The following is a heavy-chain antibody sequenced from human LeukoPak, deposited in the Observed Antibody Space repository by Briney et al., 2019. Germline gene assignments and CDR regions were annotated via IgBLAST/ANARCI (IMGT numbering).Heavy chain of an antibody. D-gene: IGHD6-13*01. CDR3: ASGIAAAGIDAFDI. Sequence: SETLSLTCTVSGVSISSGGYYWSWIRQHPGKRLEWIGYIYYSGSTYYNPSLKSRVTISVDTSKNQFSLKLSSVTAADTAVYYCASGIAAAGIDAFDIWGQGTMVTVSS. V-gene: IGHV4-31*03. CDR2: IYYSGST. J-gene: IGHJ3*02. CDR1: GVSISSGGYY.